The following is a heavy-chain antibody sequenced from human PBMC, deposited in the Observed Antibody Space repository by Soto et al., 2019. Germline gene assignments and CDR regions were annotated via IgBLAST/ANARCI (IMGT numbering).Heavy chain of an antibody. CDR1: GYTFTSYD. J-gene: IGHJ4*02. V-gene: IGHV1-8*01. D-gene: IGHD6-13*01. CDR3: AREQSSRYDH. CDR2: MNPNSGNT. Sequence: ASVKVSCKASGYTFTSYDINWVRQATGQGLEWMGWMNPNSGNTVYAQKFQGRVTMTRNTSISTAYMELSSLRSEDTAVYYCAREQSSRYDHWGQGTLVTVSS.